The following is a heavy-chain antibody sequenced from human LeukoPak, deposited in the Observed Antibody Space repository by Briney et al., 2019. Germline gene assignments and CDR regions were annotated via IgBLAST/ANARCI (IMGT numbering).Heavy chain of an antibody. CDR2: IRSKAYGGTT. CDR1: GFPFGDYA. D-gene: IGHD5-12*01. V-gene: IGHV3-49*04. Sequence: GGSLELSCTASGFPFGDYAMSWVRQAPGKGLEGGGFIRSKAYGGTTEYAASVKGRFTISRDESKSIAYLQMNSLKTEDTAVYYCTRYSGYDFALGAQGFDYWGQGTLVTVSS. CDR3: TRYSGYDFALGAQGFDY. J-gene: IGHJ4*02.